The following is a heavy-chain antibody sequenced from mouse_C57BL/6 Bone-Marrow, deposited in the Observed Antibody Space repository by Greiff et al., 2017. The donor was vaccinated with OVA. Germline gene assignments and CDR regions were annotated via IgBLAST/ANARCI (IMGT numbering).Heavy chain of an antibody. CDR2: IYPRSGNT. J-gene: IGHJ2*01. D-gene: IGHD6-1*01. CDR1: GYTFTSYG. Sequence: SGAELARPGASVKLSCKASGYTFTSYGISWVKQRTGQGLEWIGEIYPRSGNTYYNEKFKGKATLTADKSSSTAYMELRSLTSEDSAVYFCARLGGLYYFDYWGQGTTLTVSS. V-gene: IGHV1-81*01. CDR3: ARLGGLYYFDY.